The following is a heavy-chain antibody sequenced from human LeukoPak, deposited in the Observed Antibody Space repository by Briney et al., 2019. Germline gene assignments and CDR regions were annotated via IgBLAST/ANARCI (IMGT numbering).Heavy chain of an antibody. D-gene: IGHD3-10*01. J-gene: IGHJ6*03. CDR1: GYTFTSYG. CDR2: ISAYNGNT. V-gene: IGHV1-18*01. Sequence: GASVKVSCKASGYTFTSYGISWVRQAPGQGLEWMGWISAYNGNTNYAQKLQGRVTMTTDTSTSTAYMELRSLRSDDTAVYYCAREVFSAPHPVQYYYYYMDVWGKGTTVTVSS. CDR3: AREVFSAPHPVQYYYYYMDV.